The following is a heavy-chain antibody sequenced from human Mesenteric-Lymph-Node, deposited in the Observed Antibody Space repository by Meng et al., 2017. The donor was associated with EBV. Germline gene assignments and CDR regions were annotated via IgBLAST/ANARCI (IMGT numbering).Heavy chain of an antibody. Sequence: HLVPSGSELKRRGASVKVSCKSSGYIFTTSAINWVRQAPGQGLEWMGWINTNTGDPTYAQGFTGRFVFSLDTSVSTAYLQISSLEAEDTAIYYCARDSRIVAPGTRPFDPWGQGTLVTVSS. D-gene: IGHD6-13*01. V-gene: IGHV7-4-1*02. CDR3: ARDSRIVAPGTRPFDP. CDR1: GYIFTTSA. CDR2: INTNTGDP. J-gene: IGHJ5*02.